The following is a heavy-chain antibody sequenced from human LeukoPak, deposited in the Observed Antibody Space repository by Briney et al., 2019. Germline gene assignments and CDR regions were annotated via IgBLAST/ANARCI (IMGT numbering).Heavy chain of an antibody. Sequence: ASVKVSCKASGYTFTSYYMHWVRQAPGQGLEWMGIINPSGGSTSYAQKFQGRVTMTRDTSISTAYMELSRLRSDDTAVYYCARTYYYDSSGYYDYFDYWGQGTLVSVSS. V-gene: IGHV1-46*01. J-gene: IGHJ4*02. CDR1: GYTFTSYY. CDR2: INPSGGST. D-gene: IGHD3-22*01. CDR3: ARTYYYDSSGYYDYFDY.